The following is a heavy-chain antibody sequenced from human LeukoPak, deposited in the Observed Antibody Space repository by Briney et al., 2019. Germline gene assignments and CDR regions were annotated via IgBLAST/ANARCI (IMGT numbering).Heavy chain of an antibody. CDR3: ARHLGYCSSTSCPGAPGFDY. CDR2: INHSGST. Sequence: PSETLSLTCAVYGGSFSGYYWSWIRQPPGKGLEWIGEINHSGSTNYNPSLKSRVTISVDTSKNQFSLKLSSVTAADTAVYYCARHLGYCSSTSCPGAPGFDYWGQGTLVTVSS. J-gene: IGHJ4*02. D-gene: IGHD2-2*01. V-gene: IGHV4-34*01. CDR1: GGSFSGYY.